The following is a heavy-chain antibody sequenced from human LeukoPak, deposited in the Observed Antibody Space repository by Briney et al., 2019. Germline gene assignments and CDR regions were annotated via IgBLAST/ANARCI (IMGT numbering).Heavy chain of an antibody. V-gene: IGHV3-7*01. CDR3: ARDHSDPGLFFDY. CDR1: GFTFSSYW. J-gene: IGHJ4*02. CDR2: IKYDGSEK. D-gene: IGHD2-15*01. Sequence: GGSLRLPCAASGFTFSSYWMTWVRQAPGKGLEWVASIKYDGSEKYYVDSVKGRFTISRENAKNSLYLQMNSLRAEDTAVYYCARDHSDPGLFFDYWGQGTLVTVSS.